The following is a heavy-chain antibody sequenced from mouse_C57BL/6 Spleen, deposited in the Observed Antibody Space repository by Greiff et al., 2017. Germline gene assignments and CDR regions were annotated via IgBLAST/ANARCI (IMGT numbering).Heavy chain of an antibody. CDR2: INPSSGYT. Sequence: VQLQQSGAELAKPGASVKLSCKASGYTFTSYWMHWVKQSPGQGLEWIGYINPSSGYTKYNQKFKDKATLTADKSSSTAYMQLSSLTYEDSADYCCANQDYGVLLGYWGQGTSVTVSS. J-gene: IGHJ4*01. V-gene: IGHV1-7*01. CDR3: ANQDYGVLLGY. CDR1: GYTFTSYW. D-gene: IGHD2-4*01.